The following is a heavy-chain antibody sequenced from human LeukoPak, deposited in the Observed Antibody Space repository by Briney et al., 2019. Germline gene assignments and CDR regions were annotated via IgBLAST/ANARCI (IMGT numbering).Heavy chain of an antibody. J-gene: IGHJ4*02. Sequence: PGGSLRLSCAASEFAFRYHWMHWVRQAPGKGVVWVSRINPDGSNTVYAESMKGRFTISRDNAKNTLYLQMDSLRAEDTAVYYCARDRDWNSLDYWGQGTLVTVSS. V-gene: IGHV3-74*01. CDR1: EFAFRYHW. CDR2: INPDGSNT. CDR3: ARDRDWNSLDY. D-gene: IGHD1-1*01.